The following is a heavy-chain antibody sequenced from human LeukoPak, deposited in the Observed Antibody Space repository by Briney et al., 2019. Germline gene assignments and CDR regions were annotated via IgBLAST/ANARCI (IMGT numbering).Heavy chain of an antibody. D-gene: IGHD3-10*01. CDR3: ARGSLLWLGELSIDY. CDR2: MNPNSGNT. J-gene: IGHJ4*02. CDR1: GGTFSSYD. Sequence: ASVKVSCKASGGTFSSYDINWVRQATGQGLEWMGWMNPNSGNTGYAQKFQGRVTMTRNTSISTAYMELSSLRSEDTAVYHCARGSLLWLGELSIDYWGQGTLVTVSS. V-gene: IGHV1-8*02.